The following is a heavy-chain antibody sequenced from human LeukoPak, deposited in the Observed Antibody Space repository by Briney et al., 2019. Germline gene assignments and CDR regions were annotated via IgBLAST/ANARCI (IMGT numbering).Heavy chain of an antibody. Sequence: TETLSLTCAVYGGSFSGYYWSWIRQPPGKGLEWIGEINHSGSTNYNPSLKSRVTISVDTSKNQFSLKLSSVTAADTAVYYCARILPYYYDGSGWIDYWGQGTLVTVSS. CDR2: INHSGST. V-gene: IGHV4-34*01. CDR3: ARILPYYYDGSGWIDY. D-gene: IGHD3-22*01. J-gene: IGHJ4*02. CDR1: GGSFSGYY.